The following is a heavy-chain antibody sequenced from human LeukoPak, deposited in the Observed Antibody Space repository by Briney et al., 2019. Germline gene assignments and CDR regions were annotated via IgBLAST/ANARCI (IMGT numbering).Heavy chain of an antibody. CDR3: AEDRRRKDFWSGYFIGGMDV. J-gene: IGHJ6*02. CDR2: ISYDGSNK. CDR1: GFTFSSYG. V-gene: IGHV3-30*18. D-gene: IGHD3-3*01. Sequence: GGSLRLSCAASGFTFSSYGMHWVRQAPGKGLEWVAVISYDGSNKYYADSVKGRFTISRDNSKNTLHLQMNSLRAEDTAVYYCAEDRRRKDFWSGYFIGGMDVWGQGTTVTVSS.